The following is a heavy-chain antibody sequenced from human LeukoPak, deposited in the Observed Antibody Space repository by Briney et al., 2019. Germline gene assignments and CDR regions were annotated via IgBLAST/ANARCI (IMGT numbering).Heavy chain of an antibody. CDR1: GFTFSSYS. CDR3: AKERFGTSLYGEGYYFDY. Sequence: GGSLRLSCAASGFTFSSYSMNWVRQAPGKGLEWVSSISSSSSYIYYADSVKGRFTISRDNSKNTLYLQMNSLRAEDTAVYYCAKERFGTSLYGEGYYFDYWGQGTLVTVSS. D-gene: IGHD2-2*01. CDR2: ISSSSSYI. V-gene: IGHV3-21*01. J-gene: IGHJ4*02.